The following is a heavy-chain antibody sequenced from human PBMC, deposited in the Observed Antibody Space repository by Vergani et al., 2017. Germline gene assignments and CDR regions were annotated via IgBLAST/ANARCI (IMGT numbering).Heavy chain of an antibody. CDR1: GGSISSGDYY. D-gene: IGHD3-3*01. CDR2: IYYSGST. J-gene: IGHJ4*02. V-gene: IGHV4-61*08. CDR3: ARDDRDFWSGYYTGFDY. Sequence: QVQLQESGPGLVKPSQTLSLTCTVSGGSISSGDYYWSWIRQPPGKGLEWIGYIYYSGSTNYNPSLKSRVTISVDTSKNQFSLKLSSVTAADTAVYYCARDDRDFWSGYYTGFDYWGQGTLVTVSS.